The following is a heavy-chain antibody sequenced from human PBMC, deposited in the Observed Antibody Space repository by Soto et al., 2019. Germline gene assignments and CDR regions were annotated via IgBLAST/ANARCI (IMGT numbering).Heavy chain of an antibody. D-gene: IGHD6-6*01. Sequence: SETLSITCTVSGGSISSYYWSWIRQPPGKGLEWIGYIYYSGSTNYNPSLKSRVTISVDTSKNQFSLKLSSVTAADTAVYYCARERDGYSSSSGLYYYGMDVWGQGTTVTVSS. V-gene: IGHV4-59*01. CDR3: ARERDGYSSSSGLYYYGMDV. CDR2: IYYSGST. J-gene: IGHJ6*02. CDR1: GGSISSYY.